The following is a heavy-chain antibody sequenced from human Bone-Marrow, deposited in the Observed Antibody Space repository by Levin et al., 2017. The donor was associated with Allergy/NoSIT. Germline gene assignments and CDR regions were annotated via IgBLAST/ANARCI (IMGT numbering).Heavy chain of an antibody. J-gene: IGHJ6*01. V-gene: IGHV4-59*01. Sequence: SETLSLTCIVSGGSINNYHWSWIRQPPGKGLEWIGYIYYSGSTNYNPSLKSRVTMSVDTSKNQFSLTLNSVTAADTAGYYCARDRVVASSGTYYYYGMAVWGQGTTVTVSS. CDR3: ARDRVVASSGTYYYYGMAV. CDR1: GGSINNYH. D-gene: IGHD2-15*01. CDR2: IYYSGST.